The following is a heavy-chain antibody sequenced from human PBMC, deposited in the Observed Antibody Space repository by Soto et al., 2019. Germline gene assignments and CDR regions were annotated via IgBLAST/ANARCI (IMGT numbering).Heavy chain of an antibody. CDR2: IFPSDSDT. CDR1: GYRFTSYW. J-gene: IGHJ5*02. CDR3: ARKDKSGYFNWFDP. V-gene: IGHV5-51*01. D-gene: IGHD3-22*01. Sequence: GSLKISCRTCGYRFTSYWIAWVRQMPGKGLEWMGIIFPSDSDTRYSPSFQGQVTISADRSTSTVFLQWASLKASDTAVYFCARKDKSGYFNWFDPWGQGTLVTGSS.